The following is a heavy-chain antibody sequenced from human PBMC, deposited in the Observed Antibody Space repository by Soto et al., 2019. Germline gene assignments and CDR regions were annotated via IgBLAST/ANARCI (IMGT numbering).Heavy chain of an antibody. CDR2: INGDGSNT. Sequence: EVQLVESGGGLVQPGGSLRLSCAASGFTFSSYFMHWVRQAPGKGLVWVSRINGDGSNTRYADSVKGRFTISRDNAKNTLYLQMNNLRAEDTAVYYCARDPPPYCSGGDCYDYWGRGALVTVSS. CDR3: ARDPPPYCSGGDCYDY. D-gene: IGHD2-15*01. J-gene: IGHJ4*02. CDR1: GFTFSSYF. V-gene: IGHV3-74*01.